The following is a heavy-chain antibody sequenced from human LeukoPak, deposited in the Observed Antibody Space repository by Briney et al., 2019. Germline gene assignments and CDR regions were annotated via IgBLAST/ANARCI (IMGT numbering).Heavy chain of an antibody. CDR1: GFTFSRSW. CDR3: ATDVGAD. V-gene: IGHV3-7*01. CDR2: IKEDGSEK. J-gene: IGHJ4*02. Sequence: GGSLKLSCAASGFTFSRSWMTWIRQTPGKGLQWVANIKEDGSEKYYVDSVKGRFTISRDNAKNSLYLQMNCLRAEDTAVYYCATDVGADWGQGTLVTVSS.